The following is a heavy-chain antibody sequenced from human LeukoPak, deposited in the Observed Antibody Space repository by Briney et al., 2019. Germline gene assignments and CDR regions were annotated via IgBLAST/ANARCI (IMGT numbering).Heavy chain of an antibody. D-gene: IGHD6-19*01. CDR1: GFTFGSYS. V-gene: IGHV3-48*02. CDR3: ARVLVTSGWYEDY. Sequence: GGSLRLSCVASGFTFGSYSMNWVRQAPGKGLAWVSYISSSGSTIYYADSVKGRFTISRDNAKNSLYLQMNTLRDDDTAVYYCARVLVTSGWYEDYWGQGTLVTVSS. J-gene: IGHJ4*02. CDR2: ISSSGSTI.